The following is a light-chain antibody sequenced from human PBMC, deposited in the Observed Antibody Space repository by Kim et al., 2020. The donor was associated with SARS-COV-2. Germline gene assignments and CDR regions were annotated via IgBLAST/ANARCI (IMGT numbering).Light chain of an antibody. CDR3: QQSHTTPLLT. J-gene: IGKJ4*01. V-gene: IGKV1-39*01. Sequence: DIQMTQSPSSLAASVGDRVTIACRASQSISTYLNWYQQKPGKAPKLPIYPASTLQSGVPSRFSGSGSGTDFTLTISSLQPQDYASYYCQQSHTTPLLTFGGENKLEI. CDR2: PAS. CDR1: QSISTY.